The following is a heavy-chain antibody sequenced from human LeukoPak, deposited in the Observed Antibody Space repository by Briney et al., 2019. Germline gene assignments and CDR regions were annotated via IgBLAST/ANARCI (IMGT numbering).Heavy chain of an antibody. Sequence: GGSLRLSCAASGFTFSSYAMSWVRQAPGKGLEWVSAISGSGGSTYYADSVKGRFTISRDNSKNTLYLQMNSLRAEDTAVYYCARDYYDSSGYVVHDAFDIWGQGTMVTVSS. CDR1: GFTFSSYA. D-gene: IGHD3-22*01. J-gene: IGHJ3*02. CDR3: ARDYYDSSGYVVHDAFDI. CDR2: ISGSGGST. V-gene: IGHV3-23*01.